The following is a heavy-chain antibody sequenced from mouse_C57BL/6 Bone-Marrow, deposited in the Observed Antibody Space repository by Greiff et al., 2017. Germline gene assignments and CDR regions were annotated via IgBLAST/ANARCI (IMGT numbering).Heavy chain of an antibody. CDR1: GFSLRTFCMG. CDR3: ARTRSSSAWFAY. D-gene: IGHD1-1*01. V-gene: IGHV8-8*01. CDR2: NWWGDDK. Sequence: QVTLKVSGPGILQPSQTLRLTCSFSGFSLRTFCMGVGWIRQPSGKGLGWLAHNWWGDDKYYNPALKSRLTISKDTSKNQVFLKIANVDTADTATYYCARTRSSSAWFAYWGQGTLVTVSA. J-gene: IGHJ3*01.